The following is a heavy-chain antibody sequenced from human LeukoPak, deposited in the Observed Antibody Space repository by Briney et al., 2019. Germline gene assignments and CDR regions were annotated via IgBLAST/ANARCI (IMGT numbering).Heavy chain of an antibody. CDR3: ARDDVNYYDSSGYLGEYYFGY. CDR1: GLTFSTYA. J-gene: IGHJ4*02. D-gene: IGHD3-22*01. V-gene: IGHV3-21*01. CDR2: ISATGSTT. Sequence: GGSLRLSCTASGLTFSTYALSWVRQTPGKGLEWLSVISATGSTTYYADSVKGRFTISRDNAKNSLYLQMNSLRAEDTAVYYCARDDVNYYDSSGYLGEYYFGYWGQGTLVTVSS.